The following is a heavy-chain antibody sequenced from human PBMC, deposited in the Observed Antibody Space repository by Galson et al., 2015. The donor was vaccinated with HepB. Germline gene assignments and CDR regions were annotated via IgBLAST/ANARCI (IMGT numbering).Heavy chain of an antibody. CDR1: GYISTGYG. V-gene: IGHV1-18*01. CDR2: ITAYDGKT. J-gene: IGHJ4*02. D-gene: IGHD4-17*01. Sequence: SVKVSCKASGYISTGYGISWVRQAPGQGLEWVGWITAYDGKTHYGQKLQGRVTLTIDTSTSTAYMDLRSLRSDDAAVCYCASGGTYGSLGDYWGQGTLVTVSS. CDR3: ASGGTYGSLGDY.